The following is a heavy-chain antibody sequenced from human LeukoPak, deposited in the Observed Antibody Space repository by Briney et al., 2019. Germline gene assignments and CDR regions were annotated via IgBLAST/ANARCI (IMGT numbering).Heavy chain of an antibody. CDR3: ARGRMGYFDY. Sequence: PSETLSLTCTVSGYSISSGYYWGWIRQPPGKGLEWIGSIYHSGSTYYNPSLKSRVTISVDTSKNQFSLKLSSVTAADTAVYYCARGRMGYFDYWGQGTLVTVSS. CDR1: GYSISSGYY. V-gene: IGHV4-38-2*02. CDR2: IYHSGST. J-gene: IGHJ4*02. D-gene: IGHD2-15*01.